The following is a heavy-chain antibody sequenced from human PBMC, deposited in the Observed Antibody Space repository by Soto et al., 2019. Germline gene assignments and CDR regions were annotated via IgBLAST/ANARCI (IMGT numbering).Heavy chain of an antibody. CDR3: ARFYGDYYNWFDP. CDR1: GNSNSSGGYS. Sequence: SESLSLTYPVSGNSNSSGGYSWSWIRQLPGKGLEWIGYIYHSGSTYYNPSLKSRVTISVDRSKNQFYLKLSSVTAADTAVYYCARFYGDYYNWFDPWGQG. V-gene: IGHV4-30-2*01. CDR2: IYHSGST. D-gene: IGHD4-17*01. J-gene: IGHJ5*02.